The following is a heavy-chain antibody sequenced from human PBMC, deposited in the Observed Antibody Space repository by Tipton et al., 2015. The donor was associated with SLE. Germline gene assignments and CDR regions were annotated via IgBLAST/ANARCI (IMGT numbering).Heavy chain of an antibody. Sequence: LRLSCTASGFSFGDYAMSWVRQPPGKGLEWIGEIHHRGGTNYSPSLKTRLNISVDTSKRQIYLNLTSVTAADTAVYYCARDRIGDWGQGTLVTVSS. D-gene: IGHD3-10*01. CDR1: GFSFGDYA. V-gene: IGHV4-34*09. CDR3: ARDRIGD. CDR2: IHHRGGT. J-gene: IGHJ4*02.